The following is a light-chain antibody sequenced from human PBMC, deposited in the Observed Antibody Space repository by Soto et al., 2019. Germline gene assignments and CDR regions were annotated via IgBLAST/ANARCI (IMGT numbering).Light chain of an antibody. CDR2: RAS. CDR1: PSIHKW. CDR3: QHYNNYPWT. V-gene: IGKV1-5*03. Sequence: IQMTPSPSPLSASPGDRVIITCRASPSIHKWLAWYQQRPGEAPKLLIYRASHLQSGVPSRFSGSGSGTEFSLTISSLQPADFATYYCQHYNNYPWTFGQGTKVEIK. J-gene: IGKJ1*01.